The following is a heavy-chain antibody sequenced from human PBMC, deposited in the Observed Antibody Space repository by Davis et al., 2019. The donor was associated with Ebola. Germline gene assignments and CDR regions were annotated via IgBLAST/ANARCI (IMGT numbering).Heavy chain of an antibody. CDR2: IVPIFGTP. D-gene: IGHD3-16*01. Sequence: AASVKVSCQASRGPFSNYAISWVRQAPGQGLEWMGGIVPIFGTPNYAQRFQGRVTISADESTSTAYMELSGLRSADTAVYYCARGGDGADAYFDYWGQGTLITVSS. V-gene: IGHV1-69*13. J-gene: IGHJ4*02. CDR1: RGPFSNYA. CDR3: ARGGDGADAYFDY.